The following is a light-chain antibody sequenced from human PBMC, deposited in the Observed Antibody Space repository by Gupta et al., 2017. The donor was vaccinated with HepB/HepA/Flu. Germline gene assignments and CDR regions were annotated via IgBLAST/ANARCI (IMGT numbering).Light chain of an antibody. Sequence: QVSLTQPASLSGSPWPAHTISRPGNSSDVGGYNYVSWYQQHPGKAPKLMIYDVSNRPSGVSNRFSGSKSGNTASLTISGLQAEDEADYYCSSYTSSSTLVVFGGGTKLTVL. V-gene: IGLV2-14*03. CDR3: SSYTSSSTLVV. J-gene: IGLJ2*01. CDR2: DVS. CDR1: SSDVGGYNY.